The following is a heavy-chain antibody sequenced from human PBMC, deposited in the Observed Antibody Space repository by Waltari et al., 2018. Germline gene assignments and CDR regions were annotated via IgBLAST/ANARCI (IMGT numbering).Heavy chain of an antibody. D-gene: IGHD3-3*01. V-gene: IGHV4-39*01. J-gene: IGHJ4*02. CDR1: GDPDSSATYP. CDR2: LFYGGRS. CDR3: ARLHDFSGGYRFDS. Sequence: QLQLQESGPGLVKPAETLSPPCVVSGDPDSSATYPWGWTRQPPGKKREWIGSLFYGGRSYYNPSLRSRVTIYVDTSRNQLSLNLNSVTAADTAVYYCARLHDFSGGYRFDSWGQGTLVTVPS.